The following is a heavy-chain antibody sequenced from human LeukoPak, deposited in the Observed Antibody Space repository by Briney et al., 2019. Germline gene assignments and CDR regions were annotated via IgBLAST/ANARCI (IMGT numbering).Heavy chain of an antibody. CDR2: IWYDGSNK. Sequence: GGSLRLSCAASGFTFSSYGMHWVRQAPGKGLEWVAVIWYDGSNKYYAGSVKGRFTISRDNSKNTLYLQMNSLRAEDTAVYYCARDTSPSDYDFWSGYAAYYGMDVWGQGTTVTVSS. J-gene: IGHJ6*02. CDR3: ARDTSPSDYDFWSGYAAYYGMDV. D-gene: IGHD3-3*01. CDR1: GFTFSSYG. V-gene: IGHV3-33*01.